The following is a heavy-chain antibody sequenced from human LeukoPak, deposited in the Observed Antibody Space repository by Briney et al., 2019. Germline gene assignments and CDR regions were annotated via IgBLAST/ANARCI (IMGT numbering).Heavy chain of an antibody. V-gene: IGHV3-66*01. CDR1: GFTVSSIY. J-gene: IGHJ3*02. Sequence: PGGSLRLSCAASGFTVSSIYMSWVRQAPGKGLEWVSLIYSGGSTYYADSVKGRFTISRDHSRNTLYLQMNSLRAEDTAVYYCARTSHDAFDIWGQGTMVTVSS. CDR2: IYSGGST. CDR3: ARTSHDAFDI.